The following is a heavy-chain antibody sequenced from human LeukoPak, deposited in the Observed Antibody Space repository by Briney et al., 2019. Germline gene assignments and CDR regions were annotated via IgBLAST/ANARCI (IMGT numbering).Heavy chain of an antibody. CDR3: TRGLDRYSYGLDDAFDI. CDR2: IRSKTYGGTT. V-gene: IGHV3-49*04. CDR1: GFTFSSYG. Sequence: GGSLRLSCAASGFTFSSYGMHWVRQAPGKGLEWVGFIRSKTYGGTTEYAASVKGRFTISRDDSKTIAYLQMNSLKTEDTAVYYCTRGLDRYSYGLDDAFDIWGQGTMVTVSS. D-gene: IGHD5-18*01. J-gene: IGHJ3*02.